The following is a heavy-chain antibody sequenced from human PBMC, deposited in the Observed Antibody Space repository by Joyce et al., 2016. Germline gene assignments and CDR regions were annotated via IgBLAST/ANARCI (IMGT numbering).Heavy chain of an antibody. J-gene: IGHJ4*02. CDR2: ISGDNTYI. CDR1: GFIFSSYS. V-gene: IGHV3-21*01. Sequence: EVQLVESGGGLVKPGESLRLSCPASGFIFSSYSMTWVRQAAGKGLEWVSSISGDNTYIFHADSVKGRFTISRDNARSSLYVQMNSRRAKDTAVYCCARDVLTTVTKAYGYWGQGTLVAVSS. CDR3: ARDVLTTVTKAYGY. D-gene: IGHD4-11*01.